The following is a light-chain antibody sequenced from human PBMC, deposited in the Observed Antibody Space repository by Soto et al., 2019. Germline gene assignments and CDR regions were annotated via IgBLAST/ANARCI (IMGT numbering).Light chain of an antibody. J-gene: IGKJ1*01. CDR2: GAS. Sequence: EIVMTQSPATLSVSPGERATLSCRASQSVSSNLAWYQQKPGQAPRHLIYGASTRATGIPARFSGSGSRTEFTLTLSSLQSEDFAVYYCQHQRTFGQETKVDIK. V-gene: IGKV3-15*01. CDR1: QSVSSN. CDR3: QHQRT.